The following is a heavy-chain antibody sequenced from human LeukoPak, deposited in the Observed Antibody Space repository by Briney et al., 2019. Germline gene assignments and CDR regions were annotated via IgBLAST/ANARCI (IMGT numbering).Heavy chain of an antibody. CDR2: IIPILGIA. Sequence: SVKVSCKASGGTFSSYAISWVRQAPGQGLEWMGRIIPILGIANYAQKFQGGVTITADKSTSTAYMELSSLRSEDTAVYYCARRLTHYYGSGSYQDYWGQGTLVTVSS. D-gene: IGHD3-10*01. CDR1: GGTFSSYA. J-gene: IGHJ4*02. V-gene: IGHV1-69*04. CDR3: ARRLTHYYGSGSYQDY.